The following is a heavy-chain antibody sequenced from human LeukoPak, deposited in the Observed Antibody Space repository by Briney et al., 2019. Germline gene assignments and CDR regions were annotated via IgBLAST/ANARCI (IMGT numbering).Heavy chain of an antibody. CDR1: GITLSNYG. J-gene: IGHJ4*02. D-gene: IGHD3-22*01. Sequence: GGSLRLSCAVSGITLSNYGMSWVRQAPGKGLEWVAGISGSGGSTNYADSVKGRFTSSRDNRKNTLYLQMNSLRAEDTAVYFCAKRGVVIRVILVGFHKEAYYFDSWGQGALVTVYS. CDR3: AKRGVVIRVILVGFHKEAYYFDS. V-gene: IGHV3-23*01. CDR2: ISGSGGST.